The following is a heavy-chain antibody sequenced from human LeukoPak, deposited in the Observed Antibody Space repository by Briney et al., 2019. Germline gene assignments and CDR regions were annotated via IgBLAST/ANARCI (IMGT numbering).Heavy chain of an antibody. CDR1: GGSFSGYY. CDR2: INHSGST. D-gene: IGHD5-18*01. V-gene: IGHV4-34*01. J-gene: IGHJ3*02. CDR3: ARHFSYGDAFDI. Sequence: NPSETLSLTCAVYGGSFSGYYWSWIRQPPGKGLEWIGEINHSGSTNYNPSLKSRVTISVDTSKNQFSLKLSSVTAADTAVYYCARHFSYGDAFDIWGQGTMVTVSS.